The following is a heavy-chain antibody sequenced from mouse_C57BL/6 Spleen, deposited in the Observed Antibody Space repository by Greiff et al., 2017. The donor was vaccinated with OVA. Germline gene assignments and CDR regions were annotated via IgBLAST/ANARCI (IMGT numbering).Heavy chain of an antibody. CDR1: GYTFTSYW. V-gene: IGHV1-52*01. Sequence: QVQLQQPGAELVRPGSSVKLSCKASGYTFTSYWMHWVKQRPIQGLEWIGNIDPSDSETHYNQKFKDKATLTVDKSSSTAYMQLSSLTSEDSAVYYCARNGNYGGDAMDYWGQGTSVTVSS. D-gene: IGHD2-1*01. J-gene: IGHJ4*01. CDR3: ARNGNYGGDAMDY. CDR2: IDPSDSET.